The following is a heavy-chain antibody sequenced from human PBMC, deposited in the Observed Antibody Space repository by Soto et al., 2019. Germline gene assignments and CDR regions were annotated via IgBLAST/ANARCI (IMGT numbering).Heavy chain of an antibody. V-gene: IGHV3-30-3*01. Sequence: GGSLRLSCAASGFTFSSYAMHWVRQAPGKGLEWVAVISYDGSNKYYADSVKGRFTISRDNSKNTLYLQMNSLRAEDTAVYYCATLVVIPDTRFDDWGQGTLVTVSS. CDR2: ISYDGSNK. J-gene: IGHJ4*02. CDR1: GFTFSSYA. D-gene: IGHD3-22*01. CDR3: ATLVVIPDTRFDD.